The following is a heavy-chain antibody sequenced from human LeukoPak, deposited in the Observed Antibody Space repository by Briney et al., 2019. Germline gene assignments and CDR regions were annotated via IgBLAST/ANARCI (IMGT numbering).Heavy chain of an antibody. D-gene: IGHD1-1*01. CDR3: ARAARSTGNAFDI. V-gene: IGHV1-2*02. Sequence: ASVKVSCKASGYTFTNYFIHWVRQAPGQGLEWMGWINPNSGGTNYAQKFQGRVTMTRDTSISTAYMELSRLRSDDTAVYYCARAARSTGNAFDIWGQGTMVTVSS. CDR2: INPNSGGT. CDR1: GYTFTNYF. J-gene: IGHJ3*02.